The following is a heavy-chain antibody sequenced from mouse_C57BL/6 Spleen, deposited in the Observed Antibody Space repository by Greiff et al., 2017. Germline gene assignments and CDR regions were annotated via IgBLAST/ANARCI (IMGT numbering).Heavy chain of an antibody. V-gene: IGHV1-80*01. CDR1: GYAFSSYW. D-gene: IGHD1-1*01. Sequence: VQRVESGAALVKPGASVKISCKASGYAFSSYWMNWVKQRPGKGLEWIGQIYPGDGDTNYNGKFKGKATLTADKSSSTAYMQLSSLTSEDSAVYFCARSPAYYYGSSYWYFDVWGTGTTVTVSS. J-gene: IGHJ1*03. CDR2: IYPGDGDT. CDR3: ARSPAYYYGSSYWYFDV.